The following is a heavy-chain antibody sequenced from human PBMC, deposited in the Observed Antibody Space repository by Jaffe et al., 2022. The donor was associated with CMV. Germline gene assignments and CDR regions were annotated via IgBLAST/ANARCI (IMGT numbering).Heavy chain of an antibody. CDR1: GFTFDDYA. CDR3: AKGPNPEGEAAGIKPTLLYYFDY. Sequence: EVQLVESGGGLVQPGRSLRLSCAASGFTFDDYAMHWVRQAPGKGLEWVSGISWNSGSIGYADSVKGRFTISRDNAKNSLYLQMNSLRAEDTALYYCAKGPNPEGEAAGIKPTLLYYFDYWGQGTLVTVSS. V-gene: IGHV3-9*01. J-gene: IGHJ4*02. CDR2: ISWNSGSI. D-gene: IGHD6-13*01.